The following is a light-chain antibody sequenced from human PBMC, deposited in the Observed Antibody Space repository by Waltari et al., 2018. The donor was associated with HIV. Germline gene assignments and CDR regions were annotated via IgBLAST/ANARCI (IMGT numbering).Light chain of an antibody. CDR2: WAS. Sequence: DIVMTQPPDSMPVSLGERASIICKSSQRVLYSSNNKNYLAWYQQKPGQPPKLLIYWASTRESGVPDRFSGSGSGTDFTFTISSLQAEDVAVYYCQQYYSTPSITFGQGTRLEIK. J-gene: IGKJ5*01. CDR1: QRVLYSSNNKNY. V-gene: IGKV4-1*01. CDR3: QQYYSTPSIT.